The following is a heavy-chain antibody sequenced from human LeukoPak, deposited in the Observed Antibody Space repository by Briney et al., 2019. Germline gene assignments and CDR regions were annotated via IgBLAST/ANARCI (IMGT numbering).Heavy chain of an antibody. V-gene: IGHV4-4*07. CDR1: GGSISSYY. CDR2: IYTSGST. CDR3: ARDGDSGSYIDY. J-gene: IGHJ4*02. Sequence: SETLSLTCTVSGGSISSYYWSWIRQPAGKGLEWIGHIYTSGSTNYNPSLKSRVTMSVDTSKNQFSLKLSSVTAADTAVYYCARDGDSGSYIDYWGQGTLVTVSS. D-gene: IGHD1-26*01.